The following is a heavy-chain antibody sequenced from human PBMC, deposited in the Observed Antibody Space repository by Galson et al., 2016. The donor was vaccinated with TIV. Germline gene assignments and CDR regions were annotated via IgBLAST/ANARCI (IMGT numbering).Heavy chain of an antibody. CDR3: ARNVEQGVVVLPSAITNWFDP. CDR1: GGTFSTYV. J-gene: IGHJ5*02. Sequence: SVKVSCKASGGTFSTYVINWVRQAPGQGLEWMGGIIPLFGTTNYVQKFQGRVTMTTDTSTATAHMELRSLRSDDTAVYYCARNVEQGVVVLPSAITNWFDPWGQGTLVTVSS. D-gene: IGHD2-2*01. V-gene: IGHV1-69*05. CDR2: IIPLFGTT.